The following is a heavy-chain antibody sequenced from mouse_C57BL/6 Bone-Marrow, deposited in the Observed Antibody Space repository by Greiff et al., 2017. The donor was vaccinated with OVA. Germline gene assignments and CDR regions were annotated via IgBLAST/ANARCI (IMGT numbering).Heavy chain of an antibody. CDR1: GFSLTSYA. CDR2: IWTGGGT. J-gene: IGHJ3*01. Sequence: VQLQQSGPGLVAPSQSLSITCTVSGFSLTSYAISWVRQPPGKGLEWLGVIWTGGGTNYNSALKSRLSIRKDNSKSPAFLKMNSLQTDDTGRYYGARKQTGVYDGDVPFAYWGQGTLVTVSA. V-gene: IGHV2-9-1*01. D-gene: IGHD2-3*01. CDR3: ARKQTGVYDGDVPFAY.